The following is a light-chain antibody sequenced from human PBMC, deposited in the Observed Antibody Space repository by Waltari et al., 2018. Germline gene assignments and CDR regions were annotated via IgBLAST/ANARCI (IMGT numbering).Light chain of an antibody. CDR2: DAS. CDR1: PTVTNK. Sequence: DIMMTQSPATLSVSPGDRATLSWGASPTVTNKLAWDQQRPGQAPRPLIYDASTRATGIPARFSGSQSGTEFTLTITSLQSEDFGIYYCQQYNNWPLTFGPGTKVDIK. CDR3: QQYNNWPLT. J-gene: IGKJ3*01. V-gene: IGKV3-15*01.